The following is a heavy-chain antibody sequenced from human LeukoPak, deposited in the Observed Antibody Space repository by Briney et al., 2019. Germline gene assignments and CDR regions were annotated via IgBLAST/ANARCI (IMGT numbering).Heavy chain of an antibody. J-gene: IGHJ4*02. CDR3: ARGIVGGTTLIDY. CDR1: GGSISSGGYY. Sequence: SSQTLSLTCTVSGGSISSGGYYWSWIRRPPGKGLEWIGYIYHSGSTYYNPSLMSRVTTSVDRSKNQFSLKLSPVTAADTAVYYCARGIVGGTTLIDYWGQGTLVTVSS. CDR2: IYHSGST. V-gene: IGHV4-30-2*01. D-gene: IGHD1-26*01.